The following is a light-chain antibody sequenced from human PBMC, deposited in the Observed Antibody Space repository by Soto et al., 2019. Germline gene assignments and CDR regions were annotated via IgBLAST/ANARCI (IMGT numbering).Light chain of an antibody. V-gene: IGLV2-14*01. CDR1: GSDVGGYNY. CDR2: AVS. Sequence: QSALTQPASVSGSPGQSITLSCTGTGSDVGGYNYVAWYQQHPGKAPKLIIYAVSYRALGVSDRFSGSKSGNTASLTISGLQAEDEADYYCSSYTTSTTVIFGGGTKLTVL. J-gene: IGLJ2*01. CDR3: SSYTTSTTVI.